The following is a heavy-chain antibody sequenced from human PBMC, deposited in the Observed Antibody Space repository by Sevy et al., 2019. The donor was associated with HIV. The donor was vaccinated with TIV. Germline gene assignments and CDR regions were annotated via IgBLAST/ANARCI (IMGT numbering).Heavy chain of an antibody. CDR2: IYTTGST. J-gene: IGHJ4*02. CDR1: GDSFSSSY. D-gene: IGHD4-4*01. V-gene: IGHV4-4*07. CDR3: AREQSFYSNSFDY. Sequence: SETLSLTCTVSGDSFSSSYWTWIRQPAGKGLEWIGRIYTTGSTNYNPSLKSRVTMSVDTSKNRISLNLTSVTAADTAVYYCAREQSFYSNSFDYWGQGTLVTVSS.